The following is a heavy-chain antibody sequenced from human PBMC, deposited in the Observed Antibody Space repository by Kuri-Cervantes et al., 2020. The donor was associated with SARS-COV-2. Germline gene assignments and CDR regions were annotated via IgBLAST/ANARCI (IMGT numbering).Heavy chain of an antibody. CDR1: GFTFSSYS. V-gene: IGHV3-21*01. D-gene: IGHD2-8*01. CDR2: ISSSSSYI. CDR3: ARGGHYTNGVSYGDYYFGL. Sequence: SLKISCEASGFTFSSYSMNWVRQAPGKGLEWVSSISSSSSYIYYADSVKGRFTISRDNAKNPLYLQMNSLRAEDTAVYYCARGGHYTNGVSYGDYYFGLWGRGTLVTVSS. J-gene: IGHJ2*01.